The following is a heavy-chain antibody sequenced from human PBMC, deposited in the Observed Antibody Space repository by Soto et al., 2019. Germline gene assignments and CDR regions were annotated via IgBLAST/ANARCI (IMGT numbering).Heavy chain of an antibody. CDR1: GYTFTRYG. J-gene: IGHJ6*02. CDR3: ARDEYGGDSGYYGLDA. CDR2: INSYDGNT. Sequence: QVQLVQSGAEVKKPGASVKVSCKASGYTFTRYGISWVRQAPGQGLEWMGWINSYDGNTNYAQKLQGRVTMTTDTSTSTAYMELRSLRSDDTAVYYCARDEYGGDSGYYGLDACGQGSTVTVSS. D-gene: IGHD2-21*02. V-gene: IGHV1-18*01.